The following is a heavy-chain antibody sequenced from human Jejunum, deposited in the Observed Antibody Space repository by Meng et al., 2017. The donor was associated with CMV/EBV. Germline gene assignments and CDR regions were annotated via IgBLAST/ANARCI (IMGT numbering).Heavy chain of an antibody. CDR1: GFTCIGYR. CDR3: ARGESSPDWLDP. J-gene: IGHJ5*02. D-gene: IGHD6-13*01. V-gene: IGHV3-21*01. Sequence: EGRLVESGGGLVKPGGSVSLSCEVSGFTCIGYRLNWVRQAPGMGLEWLSSISSSSRYIFYADSVKGRFTSSRDNAKNSLYLEMVSLRAEDTAVYYCARGESSPDWLDPWGQGTLVTVSS. CDR2: ISSSSRYI.